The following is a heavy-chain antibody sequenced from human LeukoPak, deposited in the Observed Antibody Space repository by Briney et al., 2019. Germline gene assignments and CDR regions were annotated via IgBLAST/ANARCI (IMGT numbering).Heavy chain of an antibody. J-gene: IGHJ4*02. CDR2: IKKDGSEK. D-gene: IGHD5-24*01. CDR3: ARDGYNYPSYFDY. V-gene: IGHV3-7*01. CDR1: GFTFSSYW. Sequence: GGSLRLSCAASGFTFSSYWMSWVRQAPGKGLEWVANIKKDGSEKYYVDSVKGRFTISRDNAKNSLYLQMNSLRAEDTAVYYCARDGYNYPSYFDYWGQGTLVTVSS.